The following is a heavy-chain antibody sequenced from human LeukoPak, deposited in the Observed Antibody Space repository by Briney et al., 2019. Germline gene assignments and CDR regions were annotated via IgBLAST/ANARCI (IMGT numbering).Heavy chain of an antibody. V-gene: IGHV3-33*06. D-gene: IGHD1-7*01. CDR3: AKGSNWNYGLFDWFDP. Sequence: GGSLRLSCAASGFTFSSYGMHWVRQAPGKGLEWVAVIWYDGSNKYYADSVKGRFTISRDNSKNTLYLQMNSLRAEDTAVYYCAKGSNWNYGLFDWFDPWGQGTLVTVFS. J-gene: IGHJ5*02. CDR2: IWYDGSNK. CDR1: GFTFSSYG.